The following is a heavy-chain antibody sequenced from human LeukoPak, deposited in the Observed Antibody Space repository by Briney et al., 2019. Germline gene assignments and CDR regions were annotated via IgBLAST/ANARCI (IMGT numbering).Heavy chain of an antibody. CDR2: ISYSGSA. D-gene: IGHD2-15*01. J-gene: IGHJ3*02. CDR3: ARRGSGGRSFDI. CDR1: GGSVSSGSYY. V-gene: IGHV4-61*01. Sequence: SETLSLTCTVSGGSVSSGSYYWTWIRQPPGKGLEWIGYISYSGSANYNPSLKSRVTISVDTSKNQFSLNLSSVTAADTAVYYCARRGSGGRSFDIWGQGTMVTVSS.